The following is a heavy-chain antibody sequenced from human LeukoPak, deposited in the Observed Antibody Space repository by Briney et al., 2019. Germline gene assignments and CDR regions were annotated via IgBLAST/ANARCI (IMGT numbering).Heavy chain of an antibody. D-gene: IGHD6-19*01. CDR2: SSGGGDNT. J-gene: IGHJ5*02. V-gene: IGHV3-23*01. CDR1: GFTSSSYA. CDR3: AKAAYTSGWGVDH. Sequence: GGSLRLSCAASGFTSSSYAMSWVRQAPGKGLEWVSASSGGGDNTYYAASVKSRFTISRDNSKNTLSLQINSLRAEDTAVYYCAKAAYTSGWGVDHWGQGTLVTVSS.